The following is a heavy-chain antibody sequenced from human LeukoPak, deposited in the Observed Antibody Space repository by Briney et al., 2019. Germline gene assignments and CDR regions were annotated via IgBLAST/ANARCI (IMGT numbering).Heavy chain of an antibody. D-gene: IGHD2-2*02. CDR1: GFTFSSYA. CDR3: ARGLGHCSSTSCSTHLDV. V-gene: IGHV3-30*01. CDR2: ISYDGSNK. Sequence: PGGSLRLSCAASGFTFSSYAMHWVRQAPGKGLEWVAVISYDGSNKYYADSVKGRFTISRDNSKNTLYLQMNILRAEDTAEYYCARGLGHCSSTSCSTHLDVWGQGTTATVSS. J-gene: IGHJ6*02.